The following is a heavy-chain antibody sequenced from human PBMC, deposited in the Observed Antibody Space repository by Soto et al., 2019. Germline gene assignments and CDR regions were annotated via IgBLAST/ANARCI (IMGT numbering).Heavy chain of an antibody. CDR1: GFTFSSYA. Sequence: QVQLVESGGGVVQPGRSLRLSCAASGFTFSSYAMHWVRQAPGKGLEWVAVISYDGSNKYYADSVKGRFTISRDNSKNTLYLQMNSLRAEDTAGYYCARGGPEQQLVPYYFDYWGQGTLVTVSS. J-gene: IGHJ4*02. CDR3: ARGGPEQQLVPYYFDY. D-gene: IGHD6-13*01. CDR2: ISYDGSNK. V-gene: IGHV3-30-3*01.